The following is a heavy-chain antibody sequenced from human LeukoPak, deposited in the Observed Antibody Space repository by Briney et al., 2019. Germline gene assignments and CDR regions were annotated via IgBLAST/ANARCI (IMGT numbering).Heavy chain of an antibody. CDR2: ISGSGGST. J-gene: IGHJ4*02. Sequence: GGSLRLSCAASGFTFSSFGLTWVRQAPGKGLEWVSAISGSGGSTYYAESVKGRFTISRDNSKNTLYLQMNSVRVEDTAVYFCAKDVKMFRGPMIMHHFDYWGQGSLVTVSS. V-gene: IGHV3-23*01. CDR3: AKDVKMFRGPMIMHHFDY. CDR1: GFTFSSFG. D-gene: IGHD3-10*01.